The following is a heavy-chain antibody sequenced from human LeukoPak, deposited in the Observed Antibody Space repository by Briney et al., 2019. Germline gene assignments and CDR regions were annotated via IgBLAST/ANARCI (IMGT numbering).Heavy chain of an antibody. V-gene: IGHV3-23*01. CDR1: GFTFSSYA. D-gene: IGHD5-12*01. J-gene: IGHJ4*02. CDR3: AKDPNSGYDWGQYYFDY. Sequence: PGGSLRLSCAASGFTFSSYAMSWVRQAPGKGLEWVSAISGSGGSTYYADSVKGRFTISRDNSKSTLYLQMNSLRAEDTAVYYCAKDPNSGYDWGQYYFDYWGQGTLVTVSS. CDR2: ISGSGGST.